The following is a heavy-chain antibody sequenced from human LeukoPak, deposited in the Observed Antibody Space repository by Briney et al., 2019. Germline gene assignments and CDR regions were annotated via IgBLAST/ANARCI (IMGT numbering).Heavy chain of an antibody. CDR3: AKDLLVGATTNYFDY. CDR2: IQYDGSNK. J-gene: IGHJ4*02. V-gene: IGHV3-30*18. CDR1: GFTFSSYG. D-gene: IGHD1-26*01. Sequence: GRSLRLSCAASGFTFSSYGIHWVRQAPGKGLEWVTFIQYDGSNKFYADSVKGRFTISRDNFENTLYLQMNSLRPEDTAVYYCAKDLLVGATTNYFDYWGQGTLVTVSS.